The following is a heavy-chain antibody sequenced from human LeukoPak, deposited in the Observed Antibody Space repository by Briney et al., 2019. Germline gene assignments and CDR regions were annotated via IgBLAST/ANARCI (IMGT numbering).Heavy chain of an antibody. J-gene: IGHJ5*02. Sequence: PSETLSLTCTVSGGSISSYYWSWIRQPAGKGLEWIGRIYTSGSTNYNPSLKSRVTMSVDTSKNQFSLKLSSVTAEDTAVYYCARVRRIEQLATGWFDPWGQGTLVTVSS. CDR2: IYTSGST. D-gene: IGHD6-6*01. CDR1: GGSISSYY. CDR3: ARVRRIEQLATGWFDP. V-gene: IGHV4-4*07.